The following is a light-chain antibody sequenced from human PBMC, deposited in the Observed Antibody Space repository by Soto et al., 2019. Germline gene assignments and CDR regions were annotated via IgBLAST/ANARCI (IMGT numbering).Light chain of an antibody. Sequence: QSALTQPASVSGSPGQSITISCTGTSSDVGAYKYVSWYQQHPVKAPKLMIYEVSNRPSGVSIRFSGSKSGNTASLTISGLQAEDEADYYCSSYTISNTLVFGGGTKLTVL. V-gene: IGLV2-14*01. J-gene: IGLJ2*01. CDR1: SSDVGAYKY. CDR3: SSYTISNTLV. CDR2: EVS.